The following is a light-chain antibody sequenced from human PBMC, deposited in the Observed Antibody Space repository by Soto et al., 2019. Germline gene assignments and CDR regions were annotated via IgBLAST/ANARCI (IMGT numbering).Light chain of an antibody. J-gene: IGKJ1*01. CDR1: QSVSSSL. CDR2: AAS. Sequence: EIVLTQSPDTLSLSVGERATVSCRASQSVSSSLLAWYQQKPGQAPRLLISAASSRATGIPDRFSGSGSGTDFTLTISRLEPEDFAVYYCQQYINSPWTFGQGTKVEIK. V-gene: IGKV3-20*01. CDR3: QQYINSPWT.